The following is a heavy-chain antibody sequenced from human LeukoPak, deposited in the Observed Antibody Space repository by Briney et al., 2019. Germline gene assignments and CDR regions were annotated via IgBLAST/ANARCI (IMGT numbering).Heavy chain of an antibody. CDR1: GGSFSGYY. CDR3: ARRRSGSYSHYFDY. CDR2: INHSGST. V-gene: IGHV4-34*01. J-gene: IGHJ4*02. D-gene: IGHD1-26*01. Sequence: PSETLSLTCAVYGGSFSGYYWSWIRQPPGKGLEWIGEINHSGSTNYNPPLKSRVTISVDTSKNQFSLKLSSVTAADTAVYYCARRRSGSYSHYFDYWGQGTLVTVSS.